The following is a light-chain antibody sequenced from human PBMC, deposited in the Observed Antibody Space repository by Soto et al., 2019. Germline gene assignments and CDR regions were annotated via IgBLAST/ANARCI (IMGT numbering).Light chain of an antibody. V-gene: IGKV3-20*01. CDR2: VAS. Sequence: EIVLTQSPGTLSLSPGERATLSCRASQSVSSSYLAWYQQKPGQAPRLLIYVASSRATGIPDRFSGSGSGTDFTLTISRLEPEDSAVYYWQQYGSSRYTFGQGTKLEI. CDR3: QQYGSSRYT. CDR1: QSVSSSY. J-gene: IGKJ2*01.